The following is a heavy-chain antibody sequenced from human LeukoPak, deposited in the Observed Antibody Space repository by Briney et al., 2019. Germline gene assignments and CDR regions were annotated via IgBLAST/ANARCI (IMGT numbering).Heavy chain of an antibody. Sequence: GGSLRLSCAASGFTFSDYYVIWIRQAPGMGLEWVSYISTSGSTIYYADSVKGRFTISRDNAQKSLYLQMNSLRTEDTAVYYCAKDRDYYDSSGYDVWGQGTLVTVSS. V-gene: IGHV3-11*04. J-gene: IGHJ4*02. CDR1: GFTFSDYY. D-gene: IGHD3-22*01. CDR3: AKDRDYYDSSGYDV. CDR2: ISTSGSTI.